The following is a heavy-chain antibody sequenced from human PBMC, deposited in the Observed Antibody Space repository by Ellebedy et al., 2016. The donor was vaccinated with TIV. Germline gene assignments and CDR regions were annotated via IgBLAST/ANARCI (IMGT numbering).Heavy chain of an antibody. D-gene: IGHD2-2*01. J-gene: IGHJ5*02. CDR1: GGSISSSNW. CDR2: IYHSGST. Sequence: SETLSLXXAVSGGSISSSNWWSWVRQPPGKGLEWIGEIYHSGSTNYNPSLKSRVTISVDKSKNQFSLKLSSVTAADTAVYYCARDPRCSSTSCYDGARFDPWGQGTLVTVSS. CDR3: ARDPRCSSTSCYDGARFDP. V-gene: IGHV4-4*02.